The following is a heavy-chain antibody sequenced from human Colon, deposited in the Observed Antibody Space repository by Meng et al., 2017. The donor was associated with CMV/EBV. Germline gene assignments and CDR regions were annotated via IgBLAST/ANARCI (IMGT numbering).Heavy chain of an antibody. V-gene: IGHV3-74*01. CDR1: GFTFSSRW. CDR3: AKDHRYY. Sequence: GESLKISCAASGFTFSSRWMHWVRQVPGKGLVWVSRSNSDGSRTAYAESVKGRFTISRDNAKNTLHLQMNSLRADDTAVYYCAKDHRYYWGQGTLVTVSS. CDR2: SNSDGSRT. J-gene: IGHJ4*02.